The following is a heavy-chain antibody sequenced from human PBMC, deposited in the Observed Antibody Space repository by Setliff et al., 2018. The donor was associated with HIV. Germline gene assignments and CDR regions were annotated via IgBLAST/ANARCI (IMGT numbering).Heavy chain of an antibody. V-gene: IGHV3-74*01. J-gene: IGHJ4*02. CDR2: VNNDGTDT. CDR3: ARDLDYYFDY. D-gene: IGHD1-1*01. CDR1: GFTFNSYW. Sequence: GGSLRLSCVASGFTFNSYWMYWVRQAPGKGLVCVSRVNNDGTDTIYADSVKGRFTISRDNAKSTVYLQMGSLSADDTAVYYCARDLDYYFDYWGQGTLVTVSS.